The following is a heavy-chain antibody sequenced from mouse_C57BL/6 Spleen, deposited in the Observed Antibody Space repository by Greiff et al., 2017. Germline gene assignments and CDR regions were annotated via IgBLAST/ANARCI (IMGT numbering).Heavy chain of an antibody. V-gene: IGHV1-80*01. CDR2: IYPGDGDT. D-gene: IGHD2-5*01. CDR1: GYAFSSYW. J-gene: IGHJ3*01. Sequence: VQLQESGAELVKPGASVKISCKASGYAFSSYWMNWVKQRPGKGLEWIGQIYPGDGDTNYNGKFKGKATLTADKSSSTAYMQRSSLTSEDSAVYFCARSGSNYPFAYWGQGTLVTVSA. CDR3: ARSGSNYPFAY.